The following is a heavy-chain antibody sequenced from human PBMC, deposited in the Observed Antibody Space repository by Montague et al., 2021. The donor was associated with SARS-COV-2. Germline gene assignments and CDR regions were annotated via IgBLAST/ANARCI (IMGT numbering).Heavy chain of an antibody. V-gene: IGHV4-59*01. Sequence: SETLSLTCTVSGGSISNFYWSWLRQPPGRGLEWIAYVFYSGATSYNPSLTSRATISVDTSKNQFSLKLDPVTAADTAVYYCARDQSTRPWWYFDLWGRGTLVTVSS. CDR3: ARDQSTRPWWYFDL. CDR2: VFYSGAT. CDR1: GGSISNFY. D-gene: IGHD1-1*01. J-gene: IGHJ2*01.